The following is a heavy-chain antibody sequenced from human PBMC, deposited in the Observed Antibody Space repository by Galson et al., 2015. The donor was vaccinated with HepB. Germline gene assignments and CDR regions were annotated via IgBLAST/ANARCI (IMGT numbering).Heavy chain of an antibody. J-gene: IGHJ4*02. D-gene: IGHD6-19*01. CDR3: AKVFPEYTSGWYRQALYYFDS. Sequence: SLRLSCAASGFTFSYYAMTWVRQAPGKGLEWVSAITPSGDNTYSADSMKGRFIISRDNSKNTLFLQMNSLRADDTAIYFCAKVFPEYTSGWYRQALYYFDSWGQGTLVAVSS. V-gene: IGHV3-23*01. CDR2: ITPSGDNT. CDR1: GFTFSYYA.